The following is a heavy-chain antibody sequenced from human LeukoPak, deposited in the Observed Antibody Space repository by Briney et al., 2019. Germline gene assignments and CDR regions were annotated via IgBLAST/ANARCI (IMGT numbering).Heavy chain of an antibody. Sequence: SEPLSLTCAVYGGSLSGYHWSWIRQPPGKGLEWIGEINHCGSTKYNPSLKSRVSMSVDTSKNQFSLKLSSVTAPDTAVYYCARGRGAARFVTIEFDYWGQGALVTVSS. J-gene: IGHJ4*02. CDR3: ARGRGAARFVTIEFDY. D-gene: IGHD6-6*01. CDR2: INHCGST. V-gene: IGHV4-34*01. CDR1: GGSLSGYH.